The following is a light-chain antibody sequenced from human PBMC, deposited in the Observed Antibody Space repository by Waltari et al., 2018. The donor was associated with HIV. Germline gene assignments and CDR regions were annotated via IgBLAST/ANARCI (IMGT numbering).Light chain of an antibody. Sequence: QSALTQPASVSGSPGQSITISCTGTSSDVGSYNLVSWYQQHPGKAPKLMIFEAFKRPSGVSNRFSGSKAGNTASLTISGLQAEDEADYYCCSYAGSRSYVFGTGTKVTVL. CDR2: EAF. CDR1: SSDVGSYNL. CDR3: CSYAGSRSYV. J-gene: IGLJ1*01. V-gene: IGLV2-23*01.